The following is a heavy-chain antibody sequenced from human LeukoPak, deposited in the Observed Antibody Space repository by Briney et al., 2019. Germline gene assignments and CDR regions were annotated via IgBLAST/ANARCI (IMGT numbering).Heavy chain of an antibody. V-gene: IGHV3-9*01. CDR1: GFTFDDYA. Sequence: QPGRSLRLSCAASGFTFDDYAMHWVRQAPGKGLEWVSGISWNSGSIGYADSVKGRFTISRGNAKNSLYLQMNSLRAEDTALYYCAKDHYDGDFPNNWFDPWGQGTLVTVSS. D-gene: IGHD4-17*01. J-gene: IGHJ5*02. CDR3: AKDHYDGDFPNNWFDP. CDR2: ISWNSGSI.